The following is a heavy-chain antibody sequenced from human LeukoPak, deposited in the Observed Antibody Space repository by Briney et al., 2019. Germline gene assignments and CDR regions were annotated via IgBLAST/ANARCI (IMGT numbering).Heavy chain of an antibody. D-gene: IGHD2-15*01. V-gene: IGHV4-31*03. CDR1: GGSISSGGYY. CDR3: ARRACSGGSCPFDY. J-gene: IGHJ4*02. Sequence: PSETLSLTCTVSGGSISSGGYYWSWLRQHPGQGLEWIGYIYYSGSTYYNPSLKSRVTISVDTSKNQFSLRLSSVTAADTAVYYCARRACSGGSCPFDYWGQGTLVTVSS. CDR2: IYYSGST.